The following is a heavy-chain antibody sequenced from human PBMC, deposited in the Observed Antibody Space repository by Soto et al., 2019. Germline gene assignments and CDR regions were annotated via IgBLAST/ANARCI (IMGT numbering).Heavy chain of an antibody. CDR1: GGSISNGGYY. D-gene: IGHD2-21*01. CDR3: ARADIFNYFYGMDV. CDR2: IYYSVTT. V-gene: IGHV4-31*03. J-gene: IGHJ6*02. Sequence: QVQLQESGPGLLKPSQTLSLTCTVSGGSISNGGYYWSWIRQQPGKGLEWIGNIYYSVTTIYNPSLKSRLTMSVGTSKRQFSLKLSSVTAADAAVYYCARADIFNYFYGMDVWGQGTTVTVSS.